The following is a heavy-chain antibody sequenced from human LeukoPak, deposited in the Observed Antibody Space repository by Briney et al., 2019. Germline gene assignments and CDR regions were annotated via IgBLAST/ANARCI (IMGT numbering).Heavy chain of an antibody. CDR3: ARVHHYGDFDY. CDR1: GGSFSGYY. CDR2: INHSGST. D-gene: IGHD4-17*01. J-gene: IGHJ4*02. V-gene: IGHV4-34*01. Sequence: PSETLSLTCAVYGGSFSGYYWSWIRQPPVKGLEWIGEINHSGSTNYNPSLKSRVTISVDTSKNQFSLKLSSVTAADTAVYYCARVHHYGDFDYWGQGTLVTVSS.